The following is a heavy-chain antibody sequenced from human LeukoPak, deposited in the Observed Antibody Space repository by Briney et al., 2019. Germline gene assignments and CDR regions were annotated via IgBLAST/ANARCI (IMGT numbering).Heavy chain of an antibody. J-gene: IGHJ4*02. V-gene: IGHV1-8*01. D-gene: IGHD3-9*01. CDR2: MNLNSGNT. CDR1: GYTFTSYD. CDR3: ARGVGLRYFDWLLVGGYYFDY. Sequence: ASVTVSCKASGYTFTSYDINWVRQAPGQGIEWVGWMNLNSGNTGYAQKFQGRVTMTRNSYISTDYMELSSLRSEDTAVYYCARGVGLRYFDWLLVGGYYFDYWGQGTLVTVSS.